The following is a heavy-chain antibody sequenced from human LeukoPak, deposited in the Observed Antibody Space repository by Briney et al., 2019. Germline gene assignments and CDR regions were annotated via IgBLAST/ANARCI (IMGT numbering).Heavy chain of an antibody. D-gene: IGHD3-22*01. CDR2: ISGSGGST. Sequence: GGSLRLSCAASGFTFSSYAMSWVRQAPGKGLEWVSAISGSGGSTYYADSVKGRFTISRDNSKNTLYLQMNSLRAEDTAVYYCASTQAITMIVGSLAFDIWGQGTMVTVSS. J-gene: IGHJ3*02. V-gene: IGHV3-23*01. CDR3: ASTQAITMIVGSLAFDI. CDR1: GFTFSSYA.